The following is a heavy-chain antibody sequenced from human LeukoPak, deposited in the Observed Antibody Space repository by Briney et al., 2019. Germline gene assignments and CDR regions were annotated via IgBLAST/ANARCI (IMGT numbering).Heavy chain of an antibody. D-gene: IGHD6-13*01. CDR3: ARVTPRVAAAGASLWY. J-gene: IGHJ4*02. V-gene: IGHV1-2*02. CDR1: GYTFTGYY. Sequence: GASVKVSCKASGYTFTGYYMHWVRQAPGQGPEWMGWINPNSGGTNYAQKFQGRVTMTRDTSISTAYMELSRLRSDDTAVYYCARVTPRVAAAGASLWYWGQGTLVTVSS. CDR2: INPNSGGT.